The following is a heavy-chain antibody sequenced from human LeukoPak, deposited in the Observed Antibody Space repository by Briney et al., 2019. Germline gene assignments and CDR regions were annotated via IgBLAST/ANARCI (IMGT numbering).Heavy chain of an antibody. J-gene: IGHJ4*02. V-gene: IGHV1-69*13. CDR1: GATFSSYA. D-gene: IGHD6-13*01. CDR2: IIPRFGRA. Sequence: GASVKVSCKSSGATFSSYAISWVRQAPGQGLEWMGGIIPRFGRANYAQKFQGRVAITADESTSTLYMELSSLRSEDTAVYYCAREIAAALFDYWGQGTLVTVSS. CDR3: AREIAAALFDY.